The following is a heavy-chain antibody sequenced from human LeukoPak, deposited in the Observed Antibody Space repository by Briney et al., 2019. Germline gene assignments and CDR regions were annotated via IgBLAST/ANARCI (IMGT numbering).Heavy chain of an antibody. D-gene: IGHD5-18*01. CDR1: GGSFSGYY. CDR3: ARGRGTAMVLRLSYFDL. J-gene: IGHJ2*01. Sequence: SETLSLTCAVYGGSFSGYYWSWIRQPPGKGLEWIGEINHSGSTNYNPSLKSRVTISVDTSKNQFSLRLSSVTAADTAVYYCARGRGTAMVLRLSYFDLWGRGTLVTVSS. CDR2: INHSGST. V-gene: IGHV4-34*01.